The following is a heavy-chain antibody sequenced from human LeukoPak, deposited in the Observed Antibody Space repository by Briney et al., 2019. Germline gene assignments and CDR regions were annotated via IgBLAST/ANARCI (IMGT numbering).Heavy chain of an antibody. D-gene: IGHD3-9*01. CDR3: TTDPQPPTYYDILTGHGNYYYYYMDV. J-gene: IGHJ6*03. V-gene: IGHV3-74*01. CDR2: INSDGSST. Sequence: GGSLRLSCAASGFTFSSYWMHWVRQAPGKGLVWVSRINSDGSSTSYADSVKGRFTISRDNAKNTLYLQMNSLKTEDTAVYYCTTDPQPPTYYDILTGHGNYYYYYMDVWGKGTTVTISS. CDR1: GFTFSSYW.